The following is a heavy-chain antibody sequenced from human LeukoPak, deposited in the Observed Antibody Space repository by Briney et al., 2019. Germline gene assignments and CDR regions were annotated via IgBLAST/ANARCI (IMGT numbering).Heavy chain of an antibody. D-gene: IGHD2-15*01. Sequence: SETLSLTCAVYGGSFSGYYWSWIRQPPGKGLEWIGEINHSGSTNYNPSLKSRVTISVDTSKNQFSLKLSSVTAADTAVYYCARVYCSGGSCYSFWFDPWGQGTLVTVSS. CDR1: GGSFSGYY. CDR2: INHSGST. J-gene: IGHJ5*02. V-gene: IGHV4-34*01. CDR3: ARVYCSGGSCYSFWFDP.